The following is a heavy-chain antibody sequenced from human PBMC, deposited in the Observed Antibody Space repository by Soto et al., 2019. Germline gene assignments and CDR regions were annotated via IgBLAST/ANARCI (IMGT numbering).Heavy chain of an antibody. D-gene: IGHD3-9*01. Sequence: ASVKVSCKASGYTFTSYAMHWVRQAPGQRLEWMGWINAGNGNTKYSQKFQGRVTITRDTSASTAYMELSSLRSEDTAVYYCARNHYDILTGYYKGWFDPWGQGTLVTVSS. CDR2: INAGNGNT. CDR1: GYTFTSYA. J-gene: IGHJ5*02. CDR3: ARNHYDILTGYYKGWFDP. V-gene: IGHV1-3*01.